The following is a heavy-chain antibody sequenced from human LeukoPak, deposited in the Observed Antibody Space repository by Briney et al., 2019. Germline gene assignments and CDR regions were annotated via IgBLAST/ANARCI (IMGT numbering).Heavy chain of an antibody. CDR3: AKDFFMMAGLFDY. CDR1: GFTFSSYA. D-gene: IGHD6-19*01. Sequence: GGSLRLSCAASGFTFSSYAMHWVRQAPGKGLEWVAVISYDGSNKYYADSVKGRFTISRDNSKNTLYLQMNSLKAEDTALYYCAKDFFMMAGLFDYWGQGTLVAVSS. J-gene: IGHJ4*02. CDR2: ISYDGSNK. V-gene: IGHV3-30-3*01.